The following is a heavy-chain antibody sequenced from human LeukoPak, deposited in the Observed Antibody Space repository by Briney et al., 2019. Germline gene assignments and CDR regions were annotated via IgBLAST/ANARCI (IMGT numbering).Heavy chain of an antibody. CDR1: GFTVSSNY. J-gene: IGHJ3*02. CDR3: AKHNLGVATRTAYGFDI. Sequence: GGSLRLSCAASGFTVSSNYMSWVRQAPGKGLEWVSVFYAGGDTYYADSVKGRFTTSRDNSKNTLYLQMNSLRAEDTAVYYCAKHNLGVATRTAYGFDIWGQGTMVTVSS. CDR2: FYAGGDT. V-gene: IGHV3-53*01. D-gene: IGHD5-12*01.